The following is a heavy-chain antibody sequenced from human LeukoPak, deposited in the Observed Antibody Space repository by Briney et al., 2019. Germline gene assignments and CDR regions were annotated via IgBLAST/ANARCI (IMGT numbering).Heavy chain of an antibody. CDR1: GGSISSYY. D-gene: IGHD5-18*01. J-gene: IGHJ4*02. V-gene: IGHV4-34*01. Sequence: PSETLSLTCTVSGGSISSYYWSWIRQPPGKGLEWIGEINHSGSTNYNPSLKSRVTISVDTSKNQFSLKLSSVTAADTAVYYCARASRYSYGHFDYWGQGTLVTVSS. CDR3: ARASRYSYGHFDY. CDR2: INHSGST.